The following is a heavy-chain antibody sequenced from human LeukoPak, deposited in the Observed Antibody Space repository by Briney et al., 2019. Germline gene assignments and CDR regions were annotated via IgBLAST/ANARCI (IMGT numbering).Heavy chain of an antibody. J-gene: IGHJ3*02. Sequence: GGSLRLSCAASGFTFSSYGMHWVRQAPGKGLEWVAVIWYDGSNKYYADSVKGRFTISRDNSKNTLYLQMNSLRAEDTAIYYCAKPYGGNLADGFDIWGQGTMVTVSS. CDR2: IWYDGSNK. CDR1: GFTFSSYG. V-gene: IGHV3-33*06. D-gene: IGHD4-23*01. CDR3: AKPYGGNLADGFDI.